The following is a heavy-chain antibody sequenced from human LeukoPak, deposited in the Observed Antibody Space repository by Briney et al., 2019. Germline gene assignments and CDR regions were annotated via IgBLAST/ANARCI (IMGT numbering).Heavy chain of an antibody. D-gene: IGHD3-9*01. CDR3: ARDLAYYDILTGYPMGYYYYMDV. Sequence: PSETLSLTCTVSGGSISSYYWSWIRQPAGKGLEWIGRIYTSGSTNYNPSLKSRVTMSVDTSKNQFSLKLSSVTATDTAVYYCARDLAYYDILTGYPMGYYYYMDVWGKGTTVTISS. J-gene: IGHJ6*03. V-gene: IGHV4-4*07. CDR1: GGSISSYY. CDR2: IYTSGST.